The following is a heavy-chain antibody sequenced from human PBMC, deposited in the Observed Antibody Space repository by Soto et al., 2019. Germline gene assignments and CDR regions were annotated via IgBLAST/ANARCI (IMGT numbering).Heavy chain of an antibody. J-gene: IGHJ3*02. CDR2: IIPILGIA. CDR1: GGTFSSYT. D-gene: IGHD6-6*01. Sequence: QVQLVQSGSEVKKPVSSFKVSCKASGGTFSSYTISWVRQAPGQGLEWMGRIIPILGIANYAQKFQGRVTITADKSTSTAYMELSSLRSEDTAVYYCASLEYSSSDDAFDIWGQGTMVTVSS. CDR3: ASLEYSSSDDAFDI. V-gene: IGHV1-69*02.